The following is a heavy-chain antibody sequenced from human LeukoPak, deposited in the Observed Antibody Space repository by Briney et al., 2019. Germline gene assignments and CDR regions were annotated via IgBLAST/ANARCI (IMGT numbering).Heavy chain of an antibody. CDR3: AGEGVAVADGAFDI. CDR1: GYTFTSYG. Sequence: GASVKVSCKASGYTFTSYGISWVRQAPGQGLEWMGWISAYNGNTNYAQKLQDRVTMTTDTSTSTAYMELRSLRSDDTAVYYCAGEGVAVADGAFDIWGQGTMVTVSS. V-gene: IGHV1-18*01. CDR2: ISAYNGNT. D-gene: IGHD6-19*01. J-gene: IGHJ3*02.